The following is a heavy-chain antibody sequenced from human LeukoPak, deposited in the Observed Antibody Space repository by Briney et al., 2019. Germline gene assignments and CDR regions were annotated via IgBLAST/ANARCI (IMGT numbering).Heavy chain of an antibody. D-gene: IGHD3-10*01. CDR2: IKADGSEE. CDR1: GFTFSNHW. CDR3: ARDWMSGKYFGYYFDS. V-gene: IGHV3-7*03. J-gene: IGHJ4*02. Sequence: PGGSLRLSCAVSGFTFSNHWMGWVRQAPGMGLQWVAYIKADGSEEYYVDSVKGRFTISRDNARNSLYLQMNSLRAEDTAVYYCARDWMSGKYFGYYFDSWGQGTLVTVSS.